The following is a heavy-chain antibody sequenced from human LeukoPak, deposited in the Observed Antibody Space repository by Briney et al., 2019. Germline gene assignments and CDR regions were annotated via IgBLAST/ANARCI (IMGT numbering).Heavy chain of an antibody. J-gene: IGHJ2*01. V-gene: IGHV4-34*01. Sequence: PSETLSLTCAVYGGSFSGYYWSWIRQPPGKGLEWIGEINHSGSTNYNPSLKSRVTISVDTSKNQFSLKLSSVTAADTAVYYCARAWLVQTGYFDLWGRGTVVTVSS. CDR3: ARAWLVQTGYFDL. D-gene: IGHD6-19*01. CDR1: GGSFSGYY. CDR2: INHSGST.